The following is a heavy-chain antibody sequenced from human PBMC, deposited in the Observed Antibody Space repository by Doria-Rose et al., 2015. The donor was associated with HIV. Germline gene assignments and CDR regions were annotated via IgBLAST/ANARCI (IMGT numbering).Heavy chain of an antibody. Sequence: QITLKESGPVLVKPTETLTLTCTVSGVSLSSPGMGVSWIRQPPGKALEWLANIFSDDERSYTTSLNSRLTISRCTSKSQVVLTMTDMDPVDTATYYCARIKSSRWYHKYYFDFWGQGTLVIVSA. J-gene: IGHJ4*02. D-gene: IGHD6-13*01. CDR2: IFSDDER. CDR1: GVSLSSPGMG. V-gene: IGHV2-26*01. CDR3: ARIKSSRWYHKYYFDF.